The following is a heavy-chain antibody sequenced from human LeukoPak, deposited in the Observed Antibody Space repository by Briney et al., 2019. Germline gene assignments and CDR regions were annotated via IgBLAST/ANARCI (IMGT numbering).Heavy chain of an antibody. CDR2: INHSGST. CDR1: GGSFSGYY. D-gene: IGHD1-26*01. CDR3: ARGRVSAYSGSYGY. J-gene: IGHJ4*02. Sequence: SQTLSLTCAVYGGSFSGYYWSWIRQPPGKGLEWIGEINHSGSTDYNPSLKSRVTISVDTSKNQFSLKLSSVTAADTAVYYCARGRVSAYSGSYGYWGQGTLVTVSS. V-gene: IGHV4-34*01.